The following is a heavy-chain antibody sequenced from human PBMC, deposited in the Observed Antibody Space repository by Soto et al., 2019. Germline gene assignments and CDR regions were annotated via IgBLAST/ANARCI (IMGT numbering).Heavy chain of an antibody. D-gene: IGHD3-10*01. CDR1: GGSISSSNYY. CDR3: ASERHYYGSGSPRLDY. Sequence: SETLSLTCTVSGGSISSSNYYWGWIRQPPGKGLEWIGSIYYSGSTYYNPSLKSRVTISVDTSKNQFSLKLSSVTAADTAVYYCASERHYYGSGSPRLDYWGQGTLVTVSS. CDR2: IYYSGST. J-gene: IGHJ4*02. V-gene: IGHV4-39*01.